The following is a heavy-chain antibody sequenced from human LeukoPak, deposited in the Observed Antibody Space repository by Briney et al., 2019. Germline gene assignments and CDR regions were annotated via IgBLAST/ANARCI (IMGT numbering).Heavy chain of an antibody. CDR2: IYYTGST. V-gene: IGHV4-39*07. D-gene: IGHD6-13*01. Sequence: SETLSLTCTVSGGSISGSGYYWVWIRQPPGKGLEWIATIYYTGSTYYNPSLKSRVTISVDTSKNQFSLKLSSVTAADTAVYYCASVQMGQQLALDYWGQGTLVTVSS. J-gene: IGHJ4*02. CDR1: GGSISGSGYY. CDR3: ASVQMGQQLALDY.